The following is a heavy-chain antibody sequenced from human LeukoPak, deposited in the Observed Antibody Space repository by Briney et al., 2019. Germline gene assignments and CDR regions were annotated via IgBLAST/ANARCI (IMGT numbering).Heavy chain of an antibody. Sequence: ASVKVSCKASGYTFTSHDINWVRRATGQGLEWMGWMSPNSGDTGYAQKFQGRVTMTSDSSISTAYMELSSLRSEDTAIYYCVRTPPNWGFDYWGQGTLVTVSS. V-gene: IGHV1-8*01. J-gene: IGHJ4*02. CDR1: GYTFTSHD. CDR3: VRTPPNWGFDY. D-gene: IGHD7-27*01. CDR2: MSPNSGDT.